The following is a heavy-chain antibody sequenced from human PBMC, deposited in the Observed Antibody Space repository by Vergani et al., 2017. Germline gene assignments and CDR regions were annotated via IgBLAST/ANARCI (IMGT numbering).Heavy chain of an antibody. CDR3: ARGNYDILAGYSGGNWFDP. D-gene: IGHD3-9*01. CDR1: GGSFSGYY. V-gene: IGHV4-34*01. J-gene: IGHJ5*02. CDR2: INHSGST. Sequence: QVQLQQWGAGLLKPSETLSLTCAVYGGSFSGYYWSWIRQPPGKGLEWIGEINHSGSTNYNPSLKSRVTISVDTSKNQFSLKLSSVTAADTAGYYCARGNYDILAGYSGGNWFDPWGQGTLVTVSS.